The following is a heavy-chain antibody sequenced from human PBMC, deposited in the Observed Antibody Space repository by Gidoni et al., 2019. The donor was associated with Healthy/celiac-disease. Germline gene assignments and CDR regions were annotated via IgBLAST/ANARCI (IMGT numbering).Heavy chain of an antibody. J-gene: IGHJ4*02. CDR1: GGSFSGYY. CDR3: ARGLRGWFGY. Sequence: QVQLQQWGAGLLKPSETLSLTCAVYGGSFSGYYWSWIRQPPGKGLEWMGEINHSGSTNYNPSLKSRVTISVDTSKNQFSLKLSSVTAADTAVYYCARGLRGWFGYWGQGTLVTVSS. CDR2: INHSGST. V-gene: IGHV4-34*01. D-gene: IGHD6-19*01.